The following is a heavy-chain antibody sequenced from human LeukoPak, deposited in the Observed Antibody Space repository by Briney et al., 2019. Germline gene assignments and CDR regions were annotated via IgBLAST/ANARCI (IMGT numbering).Heavy chain of an antibody. CDR1: GFTVSSNY. D-gene: IGHD3-10*01. CDR2: ISADSATT. Sequence: GGSLRLSCAASGFTVSSNYMSWVRQAPGKGLEWVSVISADSATTFYADSVKGRFTISRDNAKNTVFLQMSSLRAEDTALYYCARKSASGNYPLDYWGQGTLVTVSS. CDR3: ARKSASGNYPLDY. J-gene: IGHJ4*02. V-gene: IGHV3-23*01.